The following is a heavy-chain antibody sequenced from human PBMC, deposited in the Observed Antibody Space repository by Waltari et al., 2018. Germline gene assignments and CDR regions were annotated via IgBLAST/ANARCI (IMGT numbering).Heavy chain of an antibody. CDR1: GFTFTTYR. Sequence: SCAASGFTFTTYRMTWIRQTPGKGLEWVSSISSTSNYIYYADSVKGRFTISRDNAKKSVYLQLDSLRAEDTAVYYCAGGSSWYFWYFDLWGRGTLVTVSS. CDR2: ISSTSNYI. V-gene: IGHV3-21*01. J-gene: IGHJ2*01. D-gene: IGHD6-13*01. CDR3: AGGSSWYFWYFDL.